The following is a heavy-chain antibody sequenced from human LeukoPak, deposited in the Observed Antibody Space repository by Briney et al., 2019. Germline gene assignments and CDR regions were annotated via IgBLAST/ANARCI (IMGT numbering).Heavy chain of an antibody. CDR3: AREGGYYDRAFDI. J-gene: IGHJ3*02. CDR1: GFTFSSYA. Sequence: GGSLRLSCAASGFTFSSYAMHWVRQAPGKGLEWVAVISYDGSNKYYADSVKGRFTISRDNSKNTLYLQMNSLRAGDTAVYYCAREGGYYDRAFDIWGQGTMVTVSS. V-gene: IGHV3-30-3*01. CDR2: ISYDGSNK. D-gene: IGHD3-22*01.